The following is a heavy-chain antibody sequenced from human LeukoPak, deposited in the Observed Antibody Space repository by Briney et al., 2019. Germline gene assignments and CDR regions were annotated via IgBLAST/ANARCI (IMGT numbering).Heavy chain of an antibody. CDR1: GFTVSSNY. D-gene: IGHD2-2*01. CDR3: AKDRGGSSTSWDFDY. CDR2: IYSGGST. Sequence: GGSLRLSCAASGFTVSSNYMSWVRQAPGKGLEWVSVIYSGGSTYYADSVKGRLTISRDNSKNTLYLQMNSLRAEDTAVYYCAKDRGGSSTSWDFDYWGQGTLVTVSS. V-gene: IGHV3-53*05. J-gene: IGHJ4*02.